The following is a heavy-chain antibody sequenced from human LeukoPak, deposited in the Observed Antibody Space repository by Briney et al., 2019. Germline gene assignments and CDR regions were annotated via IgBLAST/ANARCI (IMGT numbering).Heavy chain of an antibody. J-gene: IGHJ4*02. V-gene: IGHV3-21*01. CDR2: ISSSSSYI. D-gene: IGHD2-15*01. Sequence: GGSLRLSCAASGFTFSSYSMNWVRQAPGKGREWVSSISSSSSYIYYADSVKGRFTISRDNAKNSLYLQMNSLRAEDTAVYYCARDPVLGYCSGGSCYSRPYYFDYWGQGTLVTVSS. CDR1: GFTFSSYS. CDR3: ARDPVLGYCSGGSCYSRPYYFDY.